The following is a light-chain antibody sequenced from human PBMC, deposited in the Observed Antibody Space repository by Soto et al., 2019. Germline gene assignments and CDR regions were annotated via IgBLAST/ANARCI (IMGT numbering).Light chain of an antibody. CDR2: GAS. J-gene: IGKJ1*01. V-gene: IGKV3-20*01. CDR1: QSVSSNY. Sequence: DSELTQSPGTLSLSPGERATLSFISIQSVSSNYLAWYQQKPGRAPRLLIYGASTRATGIPDRFSGSGSGTDFTLTISRLEPEDSAVYYCQQYGSSPTWTFGQGTKVDIK. CDR3: QQYGSSPTWT.